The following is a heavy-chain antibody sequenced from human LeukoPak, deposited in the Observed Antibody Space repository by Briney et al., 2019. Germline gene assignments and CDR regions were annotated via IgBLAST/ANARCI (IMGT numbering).Heavy chain of an antibody. Sequence: ASVKVSCKASGYTFISHLIHWVRQAPGARLEWMGMIGPSGGSTNYAQKFQVRVTMTRDLSTSTVYMELSSLRSEDTAVYYCARGFGSPEFKLDYWGQGTLVTVSS. CDR2: IGPSGGST. CDR1: GYTFISHL. CDR3: ARGFGSPEFKLDY. V-gene: IGHV1-46*01. J-gene: IGHJ4*02. D-gene: IGHD1-14*01.